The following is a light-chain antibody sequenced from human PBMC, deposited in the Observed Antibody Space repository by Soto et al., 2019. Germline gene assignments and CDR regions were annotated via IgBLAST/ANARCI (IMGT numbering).Light chain of an antibody. Sequence: AIQLTQSQSSLSASVGDRVTITCRASQGISTLLAWYQQKPGKAPKVLIYESSLLQSGVPSRFSGSGSGTDFTLTISSLQPEDFATYYCQHFKSFPITFGQGTRLEIK. CDR1: QGISTL. J-gene: IGKJ5*01. CDR3: QHFKSFPIT. CDR2: ESS. V-gene: IGKV1-13*02.